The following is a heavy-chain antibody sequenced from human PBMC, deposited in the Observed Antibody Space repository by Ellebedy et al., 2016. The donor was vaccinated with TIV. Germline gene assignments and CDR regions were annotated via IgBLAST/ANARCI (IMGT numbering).Heavy chain of an antibody. CDR3: ARGAFSSSFLFKYNYYGMDV. J-gene: IGHJ6*02. Sequence: AASVKVSCKASGYTFASYDVNWVRQATGQGPEWMGWMNPNSGNTGYAQKFQGRVTITRNTSKSTAYMELSSLRSEDTAVYYCARGAFSSSFLFKYNYYGMDVWGQGTTVTVSS. D-gene: IGHD6-6*01. V-gene: IGHV1-8*01. CDR2: MNPNSGNT. CDR1: GYTFASYD.